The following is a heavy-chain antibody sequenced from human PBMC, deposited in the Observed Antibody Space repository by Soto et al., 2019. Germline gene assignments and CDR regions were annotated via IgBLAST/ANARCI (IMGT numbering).Heavy chain of an antibody. V-gene: IGHV3-33*01. CDR3: ARDRSSSYSYAMDL. Sequence: QVHLVESGGGVVQPGGSLTLSCSVSDFAFRLHGIHWVRHTPGKGLEWVAMFWHDGTRKYFRDSVRGRFTISRDSAKNKVYLQMNNLRGDDSALYFCARDRSSSYSYAMDLWGQGTTVTVSS. D-gene: IGHD3-10*01. J-gene: IGHJ6*02. CDR1: DFAFRLHG. CDR2: FWHDGTRK.